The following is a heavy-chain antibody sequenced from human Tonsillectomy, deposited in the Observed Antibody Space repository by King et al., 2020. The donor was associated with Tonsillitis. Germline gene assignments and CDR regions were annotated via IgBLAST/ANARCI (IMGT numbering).Heavy chain of an antibody. CDR1: GFTFSSYS. D-gene: IGHD4-11*01. CDR3: AGEDYSNYYYYGMDV. V-gene: IGHV3-21*01. Sequence: VQLVESGGGLVKPGGSLRLSCAASGFTFSSYSMNWVRQAPGKGLEWVSSISSRSDFIHYADSVKGRFTISRDNAKNSLYLQMNSLRAEDTAVYYCAGEDYSNYYYYGMDVWGQGTTVTISS. CDR2: ISSRSDFI. J-gene: IGHJ6*02.